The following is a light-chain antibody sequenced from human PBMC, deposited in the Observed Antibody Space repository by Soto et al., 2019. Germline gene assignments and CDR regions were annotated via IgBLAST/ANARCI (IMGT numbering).Light chain of an antibody. CDR1: QTLSGC. Sequence: PMSQTQHTQSASIGDRVTISFRASQTLSGCLAWYQQKPGEAPKLLIYDVSTLQSGVPSRFAGSGSGAEFTLIFSSLQHDDSATYYSQPYRRYCTSAQRVKV. J-gene: IGKJ1*01. CDR3: QPYRRYCT. CDR2: DVS. V-gene: IGKV1-5*01.